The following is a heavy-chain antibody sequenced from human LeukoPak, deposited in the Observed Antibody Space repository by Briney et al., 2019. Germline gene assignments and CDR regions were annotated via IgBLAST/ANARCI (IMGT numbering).Heavy chain of an antibody. CDR1: GYSISSGYY. CDR3: ARAPVVPAAIFY. D-gene: IGHD2-2*01. J-gene: IGHJ4*02. CDR2: IYHSGST. V-gene: IGHV4-38-2*01. Sequence: PSETLSLTCAVSGYSISSGYYWGWIRQPPGKGLEWIGSIYHSGSTYYNPSLKSRVTISVDTSKNQFSLKPSSVTAADTAVYYCARAPVVPAAIFYWGQGTLVTVSS.